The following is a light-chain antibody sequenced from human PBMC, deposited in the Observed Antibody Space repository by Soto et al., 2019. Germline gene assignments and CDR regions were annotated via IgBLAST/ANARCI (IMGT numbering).Light chain of an antibody. V-gene: IGKV1-12*01. CDR1: QSISSW. CDR2: AAS. Sequence: ASVGDRVTITCRASQSISSWVAWYQPQPGKAPKLLIYAASSLQSGVPSRFSGSGSGTDFTLTISSLQTEDGATYYCQQANSFPITFGQGTRLEIK. CDR3: QQANSFPIT. J-gene: IGKJ5*01.